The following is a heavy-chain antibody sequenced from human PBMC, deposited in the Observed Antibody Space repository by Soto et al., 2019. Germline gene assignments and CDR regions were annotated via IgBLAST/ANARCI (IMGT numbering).Heavy chain of an antibody. CDR3: ARAIAALGDY. V-gene: IGHV3-30-3*01. CDR2: ISYDGSNK. D-gene: IGHD6-13*01. CDR1: GFTFSSYA. J-gene: IGHJ4*02. Sequence: QVQLVESGGGVVQPGRSLRLSCAASGFTFSSYAMHWVRQAPGKGLEWVAVISYDGSNKYYADSVKGRFTISRDNSKNTLYLQMNSLRAEDTAVYYCARAIAALGDYWGQGTLVTVSS.